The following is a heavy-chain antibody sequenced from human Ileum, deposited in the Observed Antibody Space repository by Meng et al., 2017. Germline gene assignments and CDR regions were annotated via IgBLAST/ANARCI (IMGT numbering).Heavy chain of an antibody. CDR1: GFNFSSYW. CDR2: IKRDGSTA. D-gene: IGHD5-24*01. J-gene: IGHJ4*02. V-gene: IGHV3-74*01. Sequence: GGSLRLFCSASGFNFSSYWMHWVRQAPGKGLVSLSSIKRDGSTANYANCVKGRFTISRDNAKNTLYLQMNSLRAEDTAVYYCATFTIIDGGTSCWGQGTLVTVSS. CDR3: ATFTIIDGGTSC.